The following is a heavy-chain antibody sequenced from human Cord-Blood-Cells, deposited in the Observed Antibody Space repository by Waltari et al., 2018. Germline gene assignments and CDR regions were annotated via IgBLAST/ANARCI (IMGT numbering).Heavy chain of an antibody. CDR2: IYYSGST. CDR3: ARVGSLGYCSSTSCPPRGAFDI. J-gene: IGHJ3*02. Sequence: QVQLQESGPGLVKPSQTLSLTCTVSGGSISSGDYYWSWIRQPPGKGPEWIGYIYYSGSTYYNPSLKSRVTISVDTSKNQFSLKLSSVTAADTAVYYCARVGSLGYCSSTSCPPRGAFDIWGQGTMVTVSS. D-gene: IGHD2-2*01. V-gene: IGHV4-30-4*08. CDR1: GGSISSGDYY.